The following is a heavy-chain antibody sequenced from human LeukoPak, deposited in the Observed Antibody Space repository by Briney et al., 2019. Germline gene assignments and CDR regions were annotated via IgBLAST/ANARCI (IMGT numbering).Heavy chain of an antibody. Sequence: GRSLRLSCAASGFSFSTYAMHWVRQAPGKGLEWVALIWHDTSHTFYTDSVKGRFTISRDNSKNTVYLQMNSLGGEDTAVYYCARANYYDFWSGSHDAFDIWGQGTMDTVSS. CDR3: ARANYYDFWSGSHDAFDI. D-gene: IGHD3-3*01. V-gene: IGHV3-33*01. CDR2: IWHDTSHT. CDR1: GFSFSTYA. J-gene: IGHJ3*02.